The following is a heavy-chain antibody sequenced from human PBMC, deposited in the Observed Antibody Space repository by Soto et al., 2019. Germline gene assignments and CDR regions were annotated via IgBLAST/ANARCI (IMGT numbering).Heavy chain of an antibody. Sequence: QVQLVESGGGVVQPGRSLRLSCAASGFTFSSYGMHWVRQAPGKGLEWVAVISYDGSNKYYADSVKGRFTISRDNSKNXLYLQMNSLRAEDTAVYYCAKALLRARQYYYGMDVWGQGTTVTVSS. D-gene: IGHD4-4*01. CDR3: AKALLRARQYYYGMDV. CDR1: GFTFSSYG. J-gene: IGHJ6*02. CDR2: ISYDGSNK. V-gene: IGHV3-30*18.